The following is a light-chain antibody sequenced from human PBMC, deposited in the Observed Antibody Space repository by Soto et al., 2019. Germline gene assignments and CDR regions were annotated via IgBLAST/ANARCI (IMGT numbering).Light chain of an antibody. Sequence: EIVMTQSPATLSVSPGERATLSCRATQSVNSNLAWYQQKPGQAPRLLIYGASTRATGIPARFSGSGSGTEFTLTISGLQSEDSAVYYCQQYNYWPPWTFGQGTKVEIK. V-gene: IGKV3-15*01. CDR2: GAS. J-gene: IGKJ1*01. CDR1: QSVNSN. CDR3: QQYNYWPPWT.